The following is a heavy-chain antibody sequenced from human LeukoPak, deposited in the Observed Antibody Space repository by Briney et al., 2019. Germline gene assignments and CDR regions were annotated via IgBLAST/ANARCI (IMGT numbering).Heavy chain of an antibody. Sequence: PSETLSLTCTVSGDSISSTNYYWAWIRQPPGKGLEWIGTVFNSGGTYYNPSLRSRVTISINTSNNQFFLNLTSVTAADTAVYYCARATIVTAYRISWFDPWGPGSMVTVSS. D-gene: IGHD3-9*01. CDR2: VFNSGGT. CDR3: ARATIVTAYRISWFDP. V-gene: IGHV4-39*07. CDR1: GDSISSTNYY. J-gene: IGHJ5*02.